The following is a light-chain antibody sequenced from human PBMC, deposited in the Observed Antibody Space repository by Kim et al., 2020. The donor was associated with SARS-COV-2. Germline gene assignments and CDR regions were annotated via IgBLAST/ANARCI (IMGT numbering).Light chain of an antibody. Sequence: SVKLTCPLSSGHSNSIIAWHQQQPGKAPLYLMKLEGSGNYNKGSGVPDRFSGSSSGTDRYLTISNLQSDDEADYYCETRDSNIGVFGGGTQLTVL. CDR1: SGHSNSI. V-gene: IGLV4-60*03. CDR2: LEGSGNY. J-gene: IGLJ3*02. CDR3: ETRDSNIGV.